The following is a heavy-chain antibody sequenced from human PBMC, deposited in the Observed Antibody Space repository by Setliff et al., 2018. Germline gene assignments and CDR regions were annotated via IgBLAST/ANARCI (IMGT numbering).Heavy chain of an antibody. J-gene: IGHJ6*03. CDR3: ARETTMTYYFYYMDV. V-gene: IGHV4-39*07. CDR1: GGSISSSSYY. D-gene: IGHD4-17*01. CDR2: INHSGST. Sequence: SETLSLTCTVSGGSISSSSYYWGWIRQPPGKGLEYIGSINHSGSTNYNPSLTTRVTISVDTSKNQFSLTLSSVTAADTAVYYCARETTMTYYFYYMDVWGKGTTVTVSS.